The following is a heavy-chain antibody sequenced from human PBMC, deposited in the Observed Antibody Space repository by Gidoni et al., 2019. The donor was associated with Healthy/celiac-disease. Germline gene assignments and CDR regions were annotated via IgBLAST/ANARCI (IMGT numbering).Heavy chain of an antibody. CDR2: ITHSGST. CDR1: GVSFSGYY. D-gene: IGHD4-17*01. Sequence: QVQLQPWCAVLLKPSETLSLTCAVYGVSFSGYYFSWNRQPPGKGLEWIGEITHSGSTNYNPSIKSRVTISVETSKNQFALKLRSVTAADTAVYYCARVFGATVTTPSRVYDGMDVWGQGTTVTVSS. J-gene: IGHJ6*02. V-gene: IGHV4-34*01. CDR3: ARVFGATVTTPSRVYDGMDV.